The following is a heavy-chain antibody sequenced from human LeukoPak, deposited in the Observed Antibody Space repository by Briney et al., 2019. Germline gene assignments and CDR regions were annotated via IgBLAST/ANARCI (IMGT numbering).Heavy chain of an antibody. CDR2: INSDGSST. D-gene: IGHD3-22*01. CDR3: ARGGKTYYYDSSGYYPFDY. V-gene: IGHV3-74*01. CDR1: GFTFSSYW. J-gene: IGHJ4*02. Sequence: GGSLRLSCAASGFTFSSYWMHWVRQAPGKELVRVSRINSDGSSTSYADSVKGRFTISRDNAKNTLYLQMNSLRAEDTAVYYCARGGKTYYYDSSGYYPFDYWGQGTLVTVSS.